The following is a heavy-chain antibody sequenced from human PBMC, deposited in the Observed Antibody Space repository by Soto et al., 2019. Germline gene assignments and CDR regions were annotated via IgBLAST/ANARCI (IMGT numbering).Heavy chain of an antibody. CDR1: GGSISGDYY. D-gene: IGHD3-22*01. J-gene: IGHJ5*01. CDR2: VYHTGST. V-gene: IGHV4-30-4*01. CDR3: AREPYDITGTPIDS. Sequence: PSETLSLTCTVSGGSISGDYYWNWIRQAPGKGLEWIGYVYHTGSTYHNPSLKSRGSISVDTSNNQFSLKLRSVTAADTDVYFCAREPYDITGTPIDSWGQGIPVTVSS.